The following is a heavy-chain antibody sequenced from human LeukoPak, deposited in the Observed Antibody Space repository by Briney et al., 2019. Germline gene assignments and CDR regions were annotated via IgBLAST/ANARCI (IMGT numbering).Heavy chain of an antibody. Sequence: SETLSLTCAVYGGSFSGYYWTWIRQAPGKGLEWIGEINPSGRISYKSSLKSRLTISVDASKNQFSLNLRPLTAADTAVYYCARGRHEVSMIVVVMTAVSYYLDVWGKGTTVTVS. J-gene: IGHJ6*03. CDR2: INPSGRI. CDR1: GGSFSGYY. V-gene: IGHV4-34*01. D-gene: IGHD3-22*01. CDR3: ARGRHEVSMIVVVMTAVSYYLDV.